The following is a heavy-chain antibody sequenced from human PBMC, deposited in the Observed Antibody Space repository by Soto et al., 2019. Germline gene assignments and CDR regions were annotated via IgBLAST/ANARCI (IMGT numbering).Heavy chain of an antibody. V-gene: IGHV3-33*01. J-gene: IGHJ4*02. D-gene: IGHD5-12*01. Sequence: QVQLVESGGGVVQPGRSLRLSCAASGFTFSSYGMHWVRQAPGKGLEWVAVIWYDGSNKYYADSVKGRFTISRDNSKNTLYLQMNSLRAEDTAVYYCARDLEMATILPWAYWGQGTLVTVSS. CDR2: IWYDGSNK. CDR1: GFTFSSYG. CDR3: ARDLEMATILPWAY.